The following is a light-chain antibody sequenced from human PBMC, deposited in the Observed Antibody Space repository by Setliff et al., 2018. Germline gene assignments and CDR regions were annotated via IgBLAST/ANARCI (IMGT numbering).Light chain of an antibody. V-gene: IGLV1-40*01. J-gene: IGLJ2*01. Sequence: KRGTISCTGSSSNIGAGYDVHWYQQLPGTAPKLLIYGNSNRPSGVPDRFSGSKSGTSASLAITGLQAEDEADYYCQSYDSSLSVVVFGGGT. CDR1: SSNIGAGYD. CDR2: GNS. CDR3: QSYDSSLSVVV.